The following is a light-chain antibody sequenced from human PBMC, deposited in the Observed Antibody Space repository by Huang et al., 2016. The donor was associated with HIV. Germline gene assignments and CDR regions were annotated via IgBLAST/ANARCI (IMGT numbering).Light chain of an antibody. Sequence: DIQMTQSPSSLSASVGHRVTITCRATQSISSYLNWYQQKPGKAPKRLIYAASTLQSGVPSNFSGSGSGTYFTLTISSLQPDDFATYYCQQSYSTPYTFGQGTKVEIK. V-gene: IGKV1-39*01. CDR3: QQSYSTPYT. CDR1: QSISSY. CDR2: AAS. J-gene: IGKJ2*01.